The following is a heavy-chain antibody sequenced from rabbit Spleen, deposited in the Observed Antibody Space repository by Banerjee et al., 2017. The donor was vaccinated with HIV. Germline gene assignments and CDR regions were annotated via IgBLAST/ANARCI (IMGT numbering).Heavy chain of an antibody. D-gene: IGHD6-1*01. Sequence: QEQLVESGGGLVQPEGSLTLTCKASGFSFGDRDVTCWVRQAPGKGLEWIACIYTGSTWYASWVNGRFTISRSTSLSTVDLKMTSLTAADTATYFCARAEFYDSYGYAGYTYAPCYFYLWGPGALVTVS. J-gene: IGHJ4*01. CDR2: IYTGST. V-gene: IGHV1S43*01. CDR3: ARAEFYDSYGYAGYTYAPCYFYL. CDR1: GFSFGDRDV.